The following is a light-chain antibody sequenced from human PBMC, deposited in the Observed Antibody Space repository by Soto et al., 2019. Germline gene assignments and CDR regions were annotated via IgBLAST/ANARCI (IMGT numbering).Light chain of an antibody. CDR3: QQRYNWPPT. V-gene: IGKV3-15*01. CDR2: GAS. Sequence: EIVMTQSPATLSLSPGERATLSWRASQSVSSNVAWYQQIPGQTPRLLIYGASTRATGIPVRFSGSGSGTEFTLTISSLQSEDFAVYYCQQRYNWPPTFGQGTKVDIK. J-gene: IGKJ1*01. CDR1: QSVSSN.